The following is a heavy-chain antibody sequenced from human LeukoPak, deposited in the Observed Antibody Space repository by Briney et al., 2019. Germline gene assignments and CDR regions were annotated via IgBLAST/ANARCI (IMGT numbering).Heavy chain of an antibody. CDR1: GGSISSSSYY. V-gene: IGHV4-39*07. CDR2: IYYSGST. Sequence: SETLSLTCTVSGGSISSSSYYWGWIRQPPGKGLEWIGSIYYSGSTYYNPSLKSRVSMSVDTSKNQFSLKLSSVTAADTAVYYCASNTATVFDYWGQGALVTVSS. CDR3: ASNTATVFDY. J-gene: IGHJ4*02. D-gene: IGHD2-21*02.